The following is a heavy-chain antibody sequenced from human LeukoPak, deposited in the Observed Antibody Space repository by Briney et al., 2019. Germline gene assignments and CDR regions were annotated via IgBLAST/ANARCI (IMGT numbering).Heavy chain of an antibody. V-gene: IGHV1-2*04. D-gene: IGHD6-19*01. J-gene: IGHJ4*02. Sequence: GASVKVSCKASGYTFTSYGISWVRQAPGQGLEWMGWINPNSGGTNYAQKFQGWVTMTRDTSISTAYMELSRLRSDDTAVYYCARDLGGDSSGWYYFDYWGQGTLVTVSS. CDR3: ARDLGGDSSGWYYFDY. CDR1: GYTFTSYG. CDR2: INPNSGGT.